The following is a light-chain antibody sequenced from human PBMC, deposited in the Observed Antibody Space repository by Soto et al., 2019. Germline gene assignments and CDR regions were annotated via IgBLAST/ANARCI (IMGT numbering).Light chain of an antibody. V-gene: IGKV3-11*01. Sequence: ETVLTQSPATLSLSPGERATLSCRASQSVSTYLAWYQQKPGQAPRLLIYDASNRATGIPARFSGSGSGTDFTLTISSLDPEDFAVYYCLQRSSWPPTFGQGTRLEI. CDR1: QSVSTY. J-gene: IGKJ5*01. CDR3: LQRSSWPPT. CDR2: DAS.